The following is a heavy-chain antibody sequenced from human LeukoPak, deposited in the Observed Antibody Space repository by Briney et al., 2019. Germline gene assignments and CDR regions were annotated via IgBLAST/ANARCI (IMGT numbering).Heavy chain of an antibody. CDR1: GYTFTSYG. CDR2: ISAYNGNT. D-gene: IGHD5-18*01. CDR3: AREVDTAMVSWFDP. J-gene: IGHJ5*02. Sequence: ASVKVSCKASGYTFTSYGISWVRQAPGQGLEWMGWISAYNGNTNYAQKLQGRVTMTTDTSTSTAYMELRSLRSDDTAVYYCAREVDTAMVSWFDPWGQGTLVTVYS. V-gene: IGHV1-18*01.